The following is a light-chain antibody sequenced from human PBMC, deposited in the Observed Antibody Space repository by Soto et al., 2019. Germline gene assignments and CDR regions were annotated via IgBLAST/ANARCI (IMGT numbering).Light chain of an antibody. V-gene: IGKV3-11*01. Sequence: EIVLTQSPGTLSLSPGERATLSCRASQSVSSYLAWYQQKPGQAPRLLIYDASNRATGIPARFSGSGSGTDFTLTISSLEPEDLAVYYCQQYNDWPRTFGQGTK. CDR2: DAS. CDR3: QQYNDWPRT. J-gene: IGKJ1*01. CDR1: QSVSSY.